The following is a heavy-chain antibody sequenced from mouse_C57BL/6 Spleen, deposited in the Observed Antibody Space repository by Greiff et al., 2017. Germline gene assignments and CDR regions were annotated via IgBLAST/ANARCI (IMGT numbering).Heavy chain of an antibody. V-gene: IGHV1-15*01. Sequence: VQLQQSGAELVRPGASVTLSCKASGYTFTDYEMHWMKQTPVHGLEWIGAIDPETGGTAYNQKFKGKAILTADKSSSTAYMELRSLTSEDSAVYYCTRGGLFGNAMDYWGQGTSVTVSS. CDR3: TRGGLFGNAMDY. J-gene: IGHJ4*01. D-gene: IGHD1-1*01. CDR2: IDPETGGT. CDR1: GYTFTDYE.